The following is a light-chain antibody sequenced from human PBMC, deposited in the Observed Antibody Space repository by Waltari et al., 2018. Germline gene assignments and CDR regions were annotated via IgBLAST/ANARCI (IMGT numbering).Light chain of an antibody. CDR3: MQALQTPYT. Sequence: DILMTQSPLSLPVTPGEPASISCRSSQSLLNSNGYNYLDWYLQKPGQSPQLLSYLGSKRVLGVPDRFSGSGSGTDFTLKISRVEAEDVGLYYCMQALQTPYTFGQGTKLDNK. CDR1: QSLLNSNGYNY. J-gene: IGKJ2*01. V-gene: IGKV2-28*01. CDR2: LGS.